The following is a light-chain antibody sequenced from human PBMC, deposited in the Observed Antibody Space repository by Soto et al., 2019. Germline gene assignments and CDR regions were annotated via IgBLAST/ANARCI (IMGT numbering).Light chain of an antibody. CDR1: SSDVGSYNF. Sequence: QSALTQPASVSGSPGQSITISCTGTSSDVGSYNFVSWYQQHPGKAPKLMIYEGGKRPSGVSNRFSGSKSGNTASLTISGLQAEDEADYYCCSYAGSSTWDFGTGTKVTVL. V-gene: IGLV2-23*01. J-gene: IGLJ1*01. CDR3: CSYAGSSTWD. CDR2: EGG.